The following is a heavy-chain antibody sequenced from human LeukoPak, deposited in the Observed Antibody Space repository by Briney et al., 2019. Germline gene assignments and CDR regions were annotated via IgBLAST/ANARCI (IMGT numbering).Heavy chain of an antibody. CDR1: GFTFSDYY. CDR2: ISSSGSTI. J-gene: IGHJ4*02. CDR3: ARAIYSYGYDY. V-gene: IGHV3-11*04. Sequence: PGGSLRLSCAASGFTFSDYYVSWIRQAPGKGLEWVSYISSSGSTIFYADSVKGRFTISRDDAKNSLYLQMNSLRAEDTAVYYCARAIYSYGYDYWGQGTLVTVSS. D-gene: IGHD5-18*01.